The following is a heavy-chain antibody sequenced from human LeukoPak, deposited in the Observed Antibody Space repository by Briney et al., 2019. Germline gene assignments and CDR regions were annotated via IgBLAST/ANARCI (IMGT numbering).Heavy chain of an antibody. J-gene: IGHJ4*02. V-gene: IGHV4-34*01. CDR2: VNHSGST. Sequence: SETLSLTCAVYGGSFSGYYWSWIRQPPGKGLEWIGEVNHSGSTNYNPSLKSRVTISVDTSKNQFSLKLSSVTAADTAVYYCAYYDSSGYAFDYWGQGTLVTVSS. CDR1: GGSFSGYY. CDR3: AYYDSSGYAFDY. D-gene: IGHD3-22*01.